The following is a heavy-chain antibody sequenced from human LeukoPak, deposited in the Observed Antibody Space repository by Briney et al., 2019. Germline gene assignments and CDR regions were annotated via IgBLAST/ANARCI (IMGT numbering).Heavy chain of an antibody. CDR1: GGSFSGYY. Sequence: SETLSLTCAVYGGSFSGYYWSWIRQPPGKGLEWIGEVNHSGSTNYNPSLKSRVTISVDTSKNQFSLKLSSVTAADTAVYYCARGGGSTVTPPADTTQPLYYFDYWGQGTLVTVSS. CDR2: VNHSGST. D-gene: IGHD4-17*01. CDR3: ARGGGSTVTPPADTTQPLYYFDY. V-gene: IGHV4-34*01. J-gene: IGHJ4*02.